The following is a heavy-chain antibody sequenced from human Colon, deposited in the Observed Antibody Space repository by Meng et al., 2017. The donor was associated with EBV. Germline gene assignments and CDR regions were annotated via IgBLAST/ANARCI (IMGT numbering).Heavy chain of an antibody. Sequence: LVGPFKTLCLLWPAFWGPIGSGYFLLRWIRQPPGKGLEWIGYIHHSGSAYYNPSLKSRVSISVDTSKSQFSLNLNSMTAADTAVYYCASFDHIPRRNYFDYWGQGTLVTVSS. D-gene: IGHD2-21*01. CDR3: ASFDHIPRRNYFDY. CDR2: IHHSGSA. CDR1: WGPIGSGYFL. J-gene: IGHJ4*02. V-gene: IGHV4-30-4*01.